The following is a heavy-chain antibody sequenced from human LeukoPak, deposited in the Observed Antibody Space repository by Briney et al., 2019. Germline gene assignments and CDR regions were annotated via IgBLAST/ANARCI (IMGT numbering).Heavy chain of an antibody. CDR3: ARRGYCSSTSCSTPDY. V-gene: IGHV3-21*01. CDR2: ISSSSSDI. Sequence: GGSLRLSCAASGFTFSSYSMNWVRQAPGKGLEWVSSISSSSSDIYYADSVKGRFTISRDNAKNSLYLQMNSLRAEDTAVYYCARRGYCSSTSCSTPDYWGQGTLVTVSS. CDR1: GFTFSSYS. D-gene: IGHD2-2*01. J-gene: IGHJ4*02.